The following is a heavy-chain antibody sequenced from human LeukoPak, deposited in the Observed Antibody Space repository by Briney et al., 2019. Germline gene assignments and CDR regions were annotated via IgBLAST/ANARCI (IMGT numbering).Heavy chain of an antibody. CDR2: IYYSGST. V-gene: IGHV4-39*07. CDR1: GASISSYY. D-gene: IGHD1-26*01. Sequence: PSETLSLTCTVPGASISSYYWGWIRQPPGKGLEWIGSIYYSGSTYYNPSLKSRVTISVDTSKNQFSLKLSSVTAADTAVYYCARGGGVVGATTWNYWGQGTLVTVSS. J-gene: IGHJ4*02. CDR3: ARGGGVVGATTWNY.